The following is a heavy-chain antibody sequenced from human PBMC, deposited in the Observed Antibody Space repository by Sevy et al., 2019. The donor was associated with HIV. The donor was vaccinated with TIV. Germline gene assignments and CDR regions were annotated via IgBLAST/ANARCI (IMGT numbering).Heavy chain of an antibody. J-gene: IGHJ4*02. Sequence: GGSLRLSCAAFGFNFRNSWMAWVRQTPGKGLEFLADIKKDGYETYYVDSVKGRFTISRDNAKNSLHLQMNSLRAEDTAIYFCVRDKEVGASILDYWGQGTPVTVSS. V-gene: IGHV3-7*03. CDR3: VRDKEVGASILDY. CDR1: GFNFRNSW. CDR2: IKKDGYET. D-gene: IGHD1-26*01.